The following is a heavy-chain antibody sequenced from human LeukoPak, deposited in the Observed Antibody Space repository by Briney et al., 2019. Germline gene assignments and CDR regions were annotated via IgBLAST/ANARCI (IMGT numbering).Heavy chain of an antibody. J-gene: IGHJ6*02. CDR3: ARDHLDSGYDPWGYYYYYGMDV. Sequence: SETLSLTCTVSGGSISSSSYYWGWIRQPPGKGLEWIGSIYYSGSTYYNPSLKSRVTISVDTSKNQFSLKLSSVTAADTAVYYCARDHLDSGYDPWGYYYYYGMDVWGQGTTVTVSS. D-gene: IGHD5-12*01. CDR2: IYYSGST. CDR1: GGSISSSSYY. V-gene: IGHV4-39*07.